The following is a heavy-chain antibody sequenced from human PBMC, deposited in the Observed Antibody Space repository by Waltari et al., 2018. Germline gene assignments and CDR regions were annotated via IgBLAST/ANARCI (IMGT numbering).Heavy chain of an antibody. CDR1: GYSIRSGYY. D-gene: IGHD6-13*01. J-gene: IGHJ4*02. V-gene: IGHV4-38-2*01. Sequence: QVQLQESGPGLVKPSETLSLTCAVSGYSIRSGYYWGWIRQPPGKGLEWIGSIYHSGSTYYNPSLKSRVTISVDTSKNQFSLKLSSVTAADTAVYYCARAGTIAAAGTLDYWGQGTLVTVSS. CDR3: ARAGTIAAAGTLDY. CDR2: IYHSGST.